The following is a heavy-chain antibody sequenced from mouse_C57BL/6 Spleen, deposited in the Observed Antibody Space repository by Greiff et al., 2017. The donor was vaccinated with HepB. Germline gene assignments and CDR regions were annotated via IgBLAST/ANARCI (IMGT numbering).Heavy chain of an antibody. CDR1: GYAFSSSW. CDR3: ARRDYSNYLDY. D-gene: IGHD2-5*01. J-gene: IGHJ2*01. Sequence: QVHVKQSGPELVKPGASVKISCKASGYAFSSSWMNWVKQRPGKGLEWIGRIYPGDGDTNYNGKFKGKATLTADKSSSTAYMQLSSLTSEDSAVYFCARRDYSNYLDYWGQGTTLTVSS. V-gene: IGHV1-82*01. CDR2: IYPGDGDT.